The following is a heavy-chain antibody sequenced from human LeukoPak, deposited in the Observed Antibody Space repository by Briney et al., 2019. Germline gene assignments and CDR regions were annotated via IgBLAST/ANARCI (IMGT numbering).Heavy chain of an antibody. CDR2: ISYDGSNK. Sequence: GGSLRLSCAASGFTFGSYGMHWVRQAPGKGLEWVAVISYDGSNKYYADSVKGRFTISRDNSKNTLYLQMNSLRAEDTAVYYCARDKEASGFDYWGQGTLVTVSS. CDR3: ARDKEASGFDY. J-gene: IGHJ4*02. V-gene: IGHV3-30*03. CDR1: GFTFGSYG. D-gene: IGHD2-21*01.